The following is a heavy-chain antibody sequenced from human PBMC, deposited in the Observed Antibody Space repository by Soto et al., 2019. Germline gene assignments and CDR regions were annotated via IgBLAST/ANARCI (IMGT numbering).Heavy chain of an antibody. Sequence: ASVKVSCKASGYTFTSYGISWVRQAPGQGLEWMGWISAYNGNTNYAQKLQGRVTMTTDTSTSTAYMELRSLRSDDTAVYYCALLYDFWSGAYFDYWGQGTLVTVYS. CDR2: ISAYNGNT. CDR3: ALLYDFWSGAYFDY. CDR1: GYTFTSYG. V-gene: IGHV1-18*04. J-gene: IGHJ4*02. D-gene: IGHD3-3*01.